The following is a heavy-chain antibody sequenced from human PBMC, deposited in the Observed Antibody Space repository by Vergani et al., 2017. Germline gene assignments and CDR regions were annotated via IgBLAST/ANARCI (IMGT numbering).Heavy chain of an antibody. CDR1: GGSFSGYY. CDR3: ASGFGDRSSTGGGDDY. D-gene: IGHD2-2*01. V-gene: IGHV4-34*01. Sequence: QVQLQQWGAGLLKPSETLSLTCAVYGGSFSGYYWSWIRQPPGKGLEWIGEINHSGSTNYNPSLKSRVTIAVDTSKNQFSLKLSSVTAADTAVYDCASGFGDRSSTGGGDDYWGQGTLVTVSS. J-gene: IGHJ4*02. CDR2: INHSGST.